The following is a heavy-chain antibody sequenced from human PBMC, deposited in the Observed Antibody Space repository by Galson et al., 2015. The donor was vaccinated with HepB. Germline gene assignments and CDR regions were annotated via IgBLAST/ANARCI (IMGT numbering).Heavy chain of an antibody. J-gene: IGHJ6*03. CDR2: INAGNGNT. Sequence: SVKVSCKASGYTFTSYAMHWVRQAPGQRLEWMGWINAGNGNTKYSQKFQGRVTITRDTSASTAYMELSSLRSEDTAVYYCARDPGHGDYAGTPLYYYYMDVWGKGTTVTVSS. CDR3: ARDPGHGDYAGTPLYYYYMDV. V-gene: IGHV1-3*01. D-gene: IGHD4-17*01. CDR1: GYTFTSYA.